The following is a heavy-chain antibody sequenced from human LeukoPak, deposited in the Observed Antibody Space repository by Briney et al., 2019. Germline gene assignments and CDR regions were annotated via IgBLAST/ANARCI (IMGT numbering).Heavy chain of an antibody. D-gene: IGHD1-26*01. V-gene: IGHV3-48*01. Sequence: GGSLRLSCAASGFTFSSYSMNWVRQAPGKGLEWVSYISSSSSTKHYADSVKGRFTISRDNAKNSLYLQMNSLRAVDTAVYYCARETAVGFDPWGQGTLVTVSS. CDR1: GFTFSSYS. J-gene: IGHJ5*02. CDR2: ISSSSSTK. CDR3: ARETAVGFDP.